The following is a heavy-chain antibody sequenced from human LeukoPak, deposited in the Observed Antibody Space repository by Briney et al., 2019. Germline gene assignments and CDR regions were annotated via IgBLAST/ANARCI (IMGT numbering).Heavy chain of an antibody. CDR1: GGTFSSYA. CDR2: IIPIFGTA. D-gene: IGHD3-9*01. Sequence: SVKVSCKASGGTFSSYAISWVRQAPGQGLEWRGGIIPIFGTANYAQKFQGRVTITADESTSTAYMGLSSLRSEDTAVYYCARGIESYYDILTGSFDPWGQGTLVTVSS. J-gene: IGHJ5*02. CDR3: ARGIESYYDILTGSFDP. V-gene: IGHV1-69*01.